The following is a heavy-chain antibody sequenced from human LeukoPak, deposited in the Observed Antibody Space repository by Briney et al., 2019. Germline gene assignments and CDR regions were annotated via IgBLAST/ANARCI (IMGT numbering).Heavy chain of an antibody. Sequence: GGSLRLSCAASGFSVSSNSMSWVRQAPGKGLEWVSVTYSGGTTYYADSVKGRFTISRDNSKNTLYLQMNSLRAEDSAVYYCARVSTIVGSTNALDYWGQGTLVTVSS. J-gene: IGHJ4*02. CDR1: GFSVSSNS. CDR3: ARVSTIVGSTNALDY. CDR2: TYSGGTT. D-gene: IGHD1-26*01. V-gene: IGHV3-53*01.